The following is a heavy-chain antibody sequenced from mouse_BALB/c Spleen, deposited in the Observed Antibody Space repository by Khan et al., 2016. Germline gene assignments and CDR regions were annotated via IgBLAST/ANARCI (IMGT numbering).Heavy chain of an antibody. CDR2: INTYSGES. CDR1: GYTFTNYG. CDR3: ARYRYYYGSSRYFDV. Sequence: QIQLVQSGPELKRPGKTVKISCKASGYTFTNYGINWVKQAPGKGLKWMGWINTYSGESTYADDFKGRFAFSLETSANTAYLPINNLKNEDTATYFCARYRYYYGSSRYFDVWGAGTTVTVSS. D-gene: IGHD1-1*01. V-gene: IGHV9-3-1*01. J-gene: IGHJ1*01.